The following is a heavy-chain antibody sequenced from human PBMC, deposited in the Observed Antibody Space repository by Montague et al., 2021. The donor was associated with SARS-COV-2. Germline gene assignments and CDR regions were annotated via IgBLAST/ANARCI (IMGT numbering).Heavy chain of an antibody. D-gene: IGHD2-2*01. Sequence: FLRLSCAASRFTFSSYGMHWVRQAPGKGLEWVAVISYDGSNKNYADSVKGRFTISRDKSKNTLYPQMNSLRAEDTAVYYCARDQGYCSSTTCFRGWTYYYYGIDVWGQGTTVTVSS. CDR1: RFTFSSYG. J-gene: IGHJ6*02. V-gene: IGHV3-30*03. CDR2: ISYDGSNK. CDR3: ARDQGYCSSTTCFRGWTYYYYGIDV.